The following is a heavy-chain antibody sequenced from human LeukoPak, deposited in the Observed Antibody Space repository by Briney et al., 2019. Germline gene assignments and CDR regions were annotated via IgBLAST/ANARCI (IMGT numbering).Heavy chain of an antibody. CDR1: GSSISTYL. CDR3: ARADITTVRGVIRDNWFDP. D-gene: IGHD3-10*01. Sequence: SATRYVSSTSSGSSISTYLWTWIRQPPGKELEWIGYIHYRGSTNYNPSLKSRVTISVDTSKNQFSLKLTSVTAADTAVYYCARADITTVRGVIRDNWFDPWGQGTLVTVSS. V-gene: IGHV4-59*08. CDR2: IHYRGST. J-gene: IGHJ5*02.